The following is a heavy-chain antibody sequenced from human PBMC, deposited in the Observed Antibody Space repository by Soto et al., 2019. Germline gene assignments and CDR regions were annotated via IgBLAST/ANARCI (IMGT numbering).Heavy chain of an antibody. CDR1: GFTFNNYQ. CDR2: VTEDGNAK. V-gene: IGHV3-7*01. Sequence: EVHLVESGGHLVQPGGSLRLSCAASGFTFNNYQMSWVRQAPGRGLQWVATVTEDGNAKYYVDSVRGRFTISSDNADNSLYLQMSSLRVEDTALYYCVRRSCVDTTCFKIDYWGQGTLVPVSS. J-gene: IGHJ4*02. CDR3: VRRSCVDTTCFKIDY. D-gene: IGHD1-26*01.